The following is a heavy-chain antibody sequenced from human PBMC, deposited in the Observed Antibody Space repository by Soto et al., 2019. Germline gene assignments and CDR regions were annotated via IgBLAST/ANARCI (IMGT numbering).Heavy chain of an antibody. Sequence: SETLSLTCTVSGGSVSSGSYYWSWIRQPPGKGLEWIGYIYYSGSTNYNPSLKSRVTISVDTSKNQFSLKLSSVTAADTAVYYCTRGYDFWSGYYMSYYYGMDVWGQGTTVTVSS. CDR3: TRGYDFWSGYYMSYYYGMDV. V-gene: IGHV4-61*01. D-gene: IGHD3-3*01. CDR2: IYYSGST. J-gene: IGHJ6*02. CDR1: GGSVSSGSYY.